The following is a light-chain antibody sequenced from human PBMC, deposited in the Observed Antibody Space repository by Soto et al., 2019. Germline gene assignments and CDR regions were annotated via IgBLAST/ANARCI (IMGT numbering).Light chain of an antibody. V-gene: IGKV3-20*01. CDR3: QQYGDSPIT. CDR2: DAF. CDR1: QSVFTY. J-gene: IGKJ5*01. Sequence: EIVLTQSPATLSLSPGERVSLSCRASQSVFTYLAWYQQKPGQAPRLLIYDAFTRATGIPDRISGSGSEADFTLTISRLEPEDFAVYYCQQYGDSPITFGQGTRLEIK.